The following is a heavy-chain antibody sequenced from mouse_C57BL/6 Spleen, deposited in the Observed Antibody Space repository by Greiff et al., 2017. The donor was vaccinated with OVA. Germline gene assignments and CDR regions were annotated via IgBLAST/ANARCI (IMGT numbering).Heavy chain of an antibody. Sequence: QVQLQQSGAELVKPGASVKMSCKASGYTFTTYPIDWMKQNPGKSLEWIGNFHPYNGDTKYNEKFKGKATLTVEKSSSTVYLELSRLTSNDAAVYYGAIGRVGRNLDYWGQGTTLTVSS. CDR3: AIGRVGRNLDY. V-gene: IGHV1-47*01. D-gene: IGHD1-1*02. J-gene: IGHJ2*01. CDR2: FHPYNGDT. CDR1: GYTFTTYP.